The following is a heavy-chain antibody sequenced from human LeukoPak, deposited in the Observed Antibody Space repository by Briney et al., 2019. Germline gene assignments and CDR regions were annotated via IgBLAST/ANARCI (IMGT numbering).Heavy chain of an antibody. J-gene: IGHJ4*02. V-gene: IGHV4-30-2*01. Sequence: SETLSLTCDVSGASISRGGYSGSWIRQPPGKGLEWIGYIFHSGGTYYNPSLKSRVTISVDRSKNRFSLKLNSVTAADTAIYYCARDWAYFDYWGQGALVTVSS. D-gene: IGHD3-16*01. CDR3: ARDWAYFDY. CDR2: IFHSGGT. CDR1: GASISRGGYS.